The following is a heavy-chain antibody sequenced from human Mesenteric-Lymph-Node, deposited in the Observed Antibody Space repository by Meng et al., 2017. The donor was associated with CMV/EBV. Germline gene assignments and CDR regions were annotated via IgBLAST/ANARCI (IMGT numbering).Heavy chain of an antibody. D-gene: IGHD1-1*01. J-gene: IGHJ3*01. V-gene: IGHV5-51*01. Sequence: GESLKISCKSSGYSFTNYWIGWVRQMPGKGLEWMATVYPGDSDITYSPSFQGRVTISADKSIDTAYLHWSSLQASDTAIYYCVRRGQPYMEDSFDVWGQGTVVTVSS. CDR2: VYPGDSDI. CDR1: GYSFTNYW. CDR3: VRRGQPYMEDSFDV.